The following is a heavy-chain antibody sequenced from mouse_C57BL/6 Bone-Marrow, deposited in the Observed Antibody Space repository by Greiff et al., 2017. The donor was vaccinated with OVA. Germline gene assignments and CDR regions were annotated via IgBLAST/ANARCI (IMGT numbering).Heavy chain of an antibody. J-gene: IGHJ2*01. Sequence: EVHLVESEGGLVQPGSSMKLSCTASGFTFSDYYMAWVRQVPEKGLEWVANINYDGSSTYYLDSLKSRFIISGNNAKNILYLQMGSLKSEDTATYYCARDFYKGFDYWGQGTTLTVSS. D-gene: IGHD1-3*01. CDR1: GFTFSDYY. V-gene: IGHV5-16*01. CDR3: ARDFYKGFDY. CDR2: INYDGSST.